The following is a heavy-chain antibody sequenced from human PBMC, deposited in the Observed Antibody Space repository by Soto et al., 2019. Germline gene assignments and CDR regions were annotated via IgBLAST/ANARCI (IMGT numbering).Heavy chain of an antibody. CDR1: GFTFSSYA. D-gene: IGHD4-17*01. CDR2: ISYDGSNK. J-gene: IGHJ4*02. V-gene: IGHV3-30-3*01. CDR3: ARVDPPGQYGDYSGNFDY. Sequence: GGSLRLSCAASGFTFSSYAMHWVRQAPGKGLEWVAVISYDGSNKYYADSVKGRFTISRDNSKNTLYLQMNSLRAEDTAVYYCARVDPPGQYGDYSGNFDYWGQGTLVTVSS.